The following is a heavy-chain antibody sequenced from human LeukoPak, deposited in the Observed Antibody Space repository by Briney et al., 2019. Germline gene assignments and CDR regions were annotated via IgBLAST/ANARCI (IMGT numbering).Heavy chain of an antibody. J-gene: IGHJ3*02. D-gene: IGHD3-16*01. CDR2: IFSGAST. Sequence: PGGSLRLSCAVSGFTVENNYMTWIRQAPGKGLEWVSTIFSGASTKYADSVKGRFTISRDNSKNTLFLQMNSLRAEDTAVYYCARDLGGSRNAFDIWGQGTMVTVSS. CDR1: GFTVENNY. V-gene: IGHV3-53*01. CDR3: ARDLGGSRNAFDI.